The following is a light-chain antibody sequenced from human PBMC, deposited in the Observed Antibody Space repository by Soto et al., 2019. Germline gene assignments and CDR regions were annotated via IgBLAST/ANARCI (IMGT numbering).Light chain of an antibody. CDR1: QSVGSN. J-gene: IGKJ4*01. Sequence: EIVMTQSPATLSVSPGERATLSCRAGQSVGSNLAWYQQKPGQAPRLLIYGASSRATGIPARFSGSGSGTEFTPTISSLQSEDSAVYYCQHYNNRPLTFGGGAKVEIK. V-gene: IGKV3-15*01. CDR3: QHYNNRPLT. CDR2: GAS.